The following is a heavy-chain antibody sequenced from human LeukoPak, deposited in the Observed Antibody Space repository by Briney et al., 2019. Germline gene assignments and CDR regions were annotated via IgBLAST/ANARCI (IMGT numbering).Heavy chain of an antibody. V-gene: IGHV3-7*01. CDR2: IKQDGSQK. D-gene: IGHD1-26*01. Sequence: GGSLRLSCAASGFTFSNYWMSWVRQAPGKGLEWVASIKQDGSQKYYVDSVKGRFTISRDNAKNSLYLQVNSLRAKDTAVYYCARDREWEPVDYWGQGTLVTVSS. CDR1: GFTFSNYW. CDR3: ARDREWEPVDY. J-gene: IGHJ4*02.